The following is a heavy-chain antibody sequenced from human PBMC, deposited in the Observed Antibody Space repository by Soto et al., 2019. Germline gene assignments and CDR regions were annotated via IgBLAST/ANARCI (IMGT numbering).Heavy chain of an antibody. D-gene: IGHD6-6*01. CDR3: AREEQLGAYYYGMDV. J-gene: IGHJ6*02. CDR2: IYYSGST. CDR1: GGSVSSGSYY. V-gene: IGHV4-61*01. Sequence: SETLSLTCTVSGGSVSSGSYYWSWIRQPPGKGLEWIGYIYYSGSTNYNPSLKSRVTISVDTSKNQFSLKLSSVTAADTAVYYCAREEQLGAYYYGMDVWGQGTTVTVSS.